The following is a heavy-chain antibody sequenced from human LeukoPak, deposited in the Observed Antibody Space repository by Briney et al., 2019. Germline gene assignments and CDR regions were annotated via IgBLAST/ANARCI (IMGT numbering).Heavy chain of an antibody. CDR1: GLTFSSYA. CDR2: ISGSGGST. CDR3: AKDRCASCLDAFDI. Sequence: GGSLRLSCAASGLTFSSYAMSWVRQAPGKGLEWGSGISGSGGSTYYADSVKGRFTISRDNSKNTLYLQMNSLRAEDTAVYYCAKDRCASCLDAFDIWGQGTMVTVSS. J-gene: IGHJ3*02. V-gene: IGHV3-23*01. D-gene: IGHD2-2*01.